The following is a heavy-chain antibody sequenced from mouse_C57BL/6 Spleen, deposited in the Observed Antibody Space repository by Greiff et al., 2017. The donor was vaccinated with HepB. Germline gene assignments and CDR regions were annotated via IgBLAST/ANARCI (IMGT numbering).Heavy chain of an antibody. CDR1: GYTFTSYW. J-gene: IGHJ4*01. V-gene: IGHV1-50*01. CDR2: IDPSDSYT. D-gene: IGHD1-1*01. CDR3: ATITTVVEDAMDY. Sequence: QVQLQQPGAELVKPGASVKLSCKASGYTFTSYWMQWVKQRPGQGLEWIGEIDPSDSYTNYNQKFKGKATLTVDTSSSTAYMQLSSLTSEESAVYYCATITTVVEDAMDYWGQGTSVTVSS.